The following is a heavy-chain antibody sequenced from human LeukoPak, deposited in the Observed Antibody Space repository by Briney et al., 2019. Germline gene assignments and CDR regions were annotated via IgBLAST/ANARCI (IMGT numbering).Heavy chain of an antibody. J-gene: IGHJ4*02. CDR2: INPNSGGT. CDR1: GYTFTGYY. Sequence: ASVKVSCKASGYTFTGYYMHWVRQAPGQGHEWMGWINPNSGGTNYAQEFQGRVTMTRDTSISTAYMELSRLRSDDTAVYYCARVGAYDSSGYYYGWGFDYWGQGTLVTVPS. D-gene: IGHD3-22*01. CDR3: ARVGAYDSSGYYYGWGFDY. V-gene: IGHV1-2*02.